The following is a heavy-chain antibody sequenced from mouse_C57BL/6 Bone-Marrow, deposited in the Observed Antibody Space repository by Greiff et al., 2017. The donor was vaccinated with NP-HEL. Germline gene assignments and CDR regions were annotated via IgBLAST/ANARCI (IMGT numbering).Heavy chain of an antibody. J-gene: IGHJ1*03. CDR3: ARTGLYWYFDV. CDR1: GYSFTSYY. V-gene: IGHV1-66*01. D-gene: IGHD3-1*01. CDR2: IYPGSGNT. Sequence: QVQLQQSGPELAKPGASVKISCKASGYSFTSYYIHWVKQRPGQGLEWIGWIYPGSGNTKYNEKFKGKATLTADTSSSTAYMQLSSLTSEDSAVYYCARTGLYWYFDVWGTGTTVTVSS.